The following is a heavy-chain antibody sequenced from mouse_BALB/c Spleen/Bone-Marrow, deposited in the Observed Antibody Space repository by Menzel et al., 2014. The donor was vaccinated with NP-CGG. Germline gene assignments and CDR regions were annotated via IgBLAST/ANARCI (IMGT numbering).Heavy chain of an antibody. Sequence: EVQLQQSEAELVKPGASVKLSCTASGFNIKDIYMHWVKQRPEQGLEWIGRIDPANGDTKYDPKFQGKVTITADTSSNTAYLQLSSLTSEDTAVYYCARDYGPFDYWGQGTTLTVSS. CDR1: GFNIKDIY. J-gene: IGHJ2*01. CDR2: IDPANGDT. V-gene: IGHV14-3*02. D-gene: IGHD1-2*01. CDR3: ARDYGPFDY.